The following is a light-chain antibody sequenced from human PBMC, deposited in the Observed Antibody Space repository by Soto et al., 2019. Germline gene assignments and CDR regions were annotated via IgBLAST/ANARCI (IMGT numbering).Light chain of an antibody. J-gene: IGKJ5*01. CDR3: QQYKNWPIT. V-gene: IGKV3-20*01. CDR1: QSVSSSY. Sequence: EIVLTQSPGTLSLSPWERATLSCRASQSVSSSYLAWYQQKPGQAPRLLIYGASSRATGIPDRFSGSGSGTDFTLTISRLEPEDFEVYYCQQYKNWPITFGQGTRLEIK. CDR2: GAS.